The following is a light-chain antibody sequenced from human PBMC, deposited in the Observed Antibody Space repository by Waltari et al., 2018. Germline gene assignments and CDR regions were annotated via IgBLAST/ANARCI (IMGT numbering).Light chain of an antibody. Sequence: EVVMTQSPATLSVFPGERVTLSCRASQSVTTNLAWYQQKPGQAPRLLIYETSTRAPGFPARFSGSGSETEFTLIISSLQSEDFAVYYCQQYNNWPLTFGQGTRVEIK. CDR1: QSVTTN. V-gene: IGKV3-15*01. CDR2: ETS. CDR3: QQYNNWPLT. J-gene: IGKJ1*01.